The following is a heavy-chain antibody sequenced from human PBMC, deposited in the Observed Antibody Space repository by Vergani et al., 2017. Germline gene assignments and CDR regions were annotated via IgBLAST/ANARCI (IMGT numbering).Heavy chain of an antibody. V-gene: IGHV4-39*07. CDR3: ARGTNCSGGSCYVDY. D-gene: IGHD2-15*01. CDR2: IYYSGST. J-gene: IGHJ4*02. CDR1: GGSISSSSYY. Sequence: QLQLQESGPGLVKPSETLSLTCTVSGGSISSSSYYWGWIRQPPGKGLEWIGSIYYSGSTYYNPSLKSRVTISVDTSKNQFSLKLSSVTAADTAVYYCARGTNCSGGSCYVDYWGQGTLVTVSS.